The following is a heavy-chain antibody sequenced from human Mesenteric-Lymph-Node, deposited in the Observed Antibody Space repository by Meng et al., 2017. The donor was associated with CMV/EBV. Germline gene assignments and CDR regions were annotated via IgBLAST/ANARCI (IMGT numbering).Heavy chain of an antibody. CDR3: AREDLAQRASFDS. Sequence: CAASGFSFSNCAMTWVRQAPGRGLGWVSTLSDSAGRTYYADAVKGRFTISRDNAKNSLDLQMGSLGVEDTAVYFCAREDLAQRASFDSWGQGTLVTVSS. CDR2: LSDSAGRT. D-gene: IGHD5-18*01. J-gene: IGHJ4*02. V-gene: IGHV3-23*01. CDR1: GFSFSNCA.